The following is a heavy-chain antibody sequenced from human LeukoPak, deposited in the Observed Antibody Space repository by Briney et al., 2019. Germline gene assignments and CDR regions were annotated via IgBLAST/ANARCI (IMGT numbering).Heavy chain of an antibody. CDR2: INPNSGGT. J-gene: IGHJ3*02. CDR3: ARPYYESSGLYVDAFDI. Sequence: ASVKVSCKASGYTLTAYYLHWVRQAPGQGVEWMGRINPNSGGTTYAQKFQGRVTMTRDTSIGTAYMELSILRSDDTAVYYCARPYYESSGLYVDAFDIWGQGTMVTVSS. CDR1: GYTLTAYY. V-gene: IGHV1-2*06. D-gene: IGHD3-22*01.